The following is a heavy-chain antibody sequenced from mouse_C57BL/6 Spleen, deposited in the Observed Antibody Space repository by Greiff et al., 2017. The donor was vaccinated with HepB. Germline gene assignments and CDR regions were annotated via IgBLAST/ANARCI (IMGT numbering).Heavy chain of an antibody. J-gene: IGHJ4*01. Sequence: VQLQQPGAELVRPGPSVKLSCKASGYTFTSSWMHWVKQRPGQGLEWIGVIDPSDSYTNYNQKFKGKATLTVDTSSSTAYIQLSSLTSEDSAVYYGAQGIYYEDDGTMDYWGQGTSVTVSS. CDR2: IDPSDSYT. CDR1: GYTFTSSW. D-gene: IGHD2-4*01. V-gene: IGHV1-59*01. CDR3: AQGIYYEDDGTMDY.